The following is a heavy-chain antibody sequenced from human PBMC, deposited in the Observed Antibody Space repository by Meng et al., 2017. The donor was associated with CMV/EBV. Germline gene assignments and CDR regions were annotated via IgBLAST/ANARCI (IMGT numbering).Heavy chain of an antibody. Sequence: GESLKISCAASGFTFDDYTMHWVRQAPGKGLEWVSLISWDGGSTYYADSVKGRFTISRDNSKNSLYLQMNSLRTEDTALYYCAKDMGSPRGYYYGMDVWGQGTTVTVSS. CDR2: ISWDGGST. D-gene: IGHD3-10*01. V-gene: IGHV3-43*01. CDR3: AKDMGSPRGYYYGMDV. J-gene: IGHJ6*02. CDR1: GFTFDDYT.